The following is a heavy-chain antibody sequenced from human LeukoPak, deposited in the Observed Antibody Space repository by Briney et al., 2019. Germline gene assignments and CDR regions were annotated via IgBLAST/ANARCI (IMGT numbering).Heavy chain of an antibody. CDR2: IYYSGST. CDR1: GGSISSYY. J-gene: IGHJ6*02. Sequence: PSGTLCLTCTVSGGSISSYYWSWIRQPPGKGLERSGYIYYSGSTNYNPSLKSRVTISVDTSKNQFSLKLSSVTAADTAGYYCAGQGAGGYSSSWYVMDVWGQGTTVTVSS. V-gene: IGHV4-59*08. CDR3: AGQGAGGYSSSWYVMDV. D-gene: IGHD6-13*01.